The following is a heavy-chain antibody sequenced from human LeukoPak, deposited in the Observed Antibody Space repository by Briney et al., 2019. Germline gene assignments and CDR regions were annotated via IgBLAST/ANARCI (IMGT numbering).Heavy chain of an antibody. CDR1: GYTFTSYA. CDR3: ARDPPNYYDSSGYWT. V-gene: IGHV7-4-1*02. Sequence: GASVKVSCEASGYTFTSYAMNWVRQAPGQGLEWMGWINTNTGNPTYAQGFTGRYVFSLDTSVSTAYLQISSLKAGDTAVYYCARDPPNYYDSSGYWTWGQGTLVTVSS. D-gene: IGHD3-22*01. J-gene: IGHJ5*02. CDR2: INTNTGNP.